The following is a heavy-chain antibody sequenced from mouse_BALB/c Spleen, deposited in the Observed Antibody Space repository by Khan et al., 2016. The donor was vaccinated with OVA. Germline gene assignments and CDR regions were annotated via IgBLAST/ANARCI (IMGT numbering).Heavy chain of an antibody. V-gene: IGHV1S135*01. D-gene: IGHD1-1*01. CDR2: TDPYNGGN. CDR3: ALIYYYGSGFDY. CDR1: GYSFTDYN. J-gene: IGHJ2*01. Sequence: EVQLQQSGPELVKPGASVKVSCKASGYSFTDYNMFWVKQSHGKSLEWIGYTDPYNGGNIYNQKFKGKATLTVDKSSSTAFMHLNSLTSEDSAVYYCALIYYYGSGFDYWGQGTTVTVSS.